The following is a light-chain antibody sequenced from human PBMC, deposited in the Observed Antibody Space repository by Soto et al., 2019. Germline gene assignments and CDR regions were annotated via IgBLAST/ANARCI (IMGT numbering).Light chain of an antibody. V-gene: IGLV1-51*01. CDR1: SSNIGGNS. J-gene: IGLJ1*01. CDR2: DDN. Sequence: LTQPHSVSESPGKTVTISCSGSSSNIGGNSVSWYQQLPGTAPKLLIYDDNKRPSGIPDRFSGSKSGTSATLGITGFQTGDEADYYCGSWDSSLSAYVFGTGTKVTVL. CDR3: GSWDSSLSAYV.